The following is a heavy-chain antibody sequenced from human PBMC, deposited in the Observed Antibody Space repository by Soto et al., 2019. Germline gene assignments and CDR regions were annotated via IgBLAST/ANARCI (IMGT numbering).Heavy chain of an antibody. Sequence: SETLSLTCTISGGSISSYYWSWIRQPPGKGLEWIGYIYYSGSTNYNPSLKSRVTISVDTSKNQFSLKLSSVTAADTAVYYCARLYLGIADSLDPWGQGTLVTVSS. D-gene: IGHD6-13*01. CDR2: IYYSGST. J-gene: IGHJ5*02. V-gene: IGHV4-59*08. CDR3: ARLYLGIADSLDP. CDR1: GGSISSYY.